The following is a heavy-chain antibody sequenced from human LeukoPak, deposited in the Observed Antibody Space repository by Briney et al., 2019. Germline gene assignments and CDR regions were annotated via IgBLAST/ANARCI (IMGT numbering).Heavy chain of an antibody. CDR2: INPNSGGT. D-gene: IGHD5-18*01. J-gene: IGHJ4*02. Sequence: GASVKVSCKTSGFTFTAYYVHWVRQAPGEGLEWMGWINPNSGGTNYAQKFQGRVTMTRDNSKNTLYLQMNSLRAEDTAVYYCAKDADRIQLWLDYWGQGTLVTVSS. CDR1: GFTFTAYY. CDR3: AKDADRIQLWLDY. V-gene: IGHV1-2*02.